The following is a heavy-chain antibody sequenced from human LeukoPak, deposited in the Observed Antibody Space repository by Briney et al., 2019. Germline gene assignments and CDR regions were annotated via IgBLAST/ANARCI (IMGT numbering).Heavy chain of an antibody. Sequence: GGSLRLSCAASGFTFSSYSMNWVRQAPGKGLEWVSSISSSSSYIYYAGSVKGRFTISRDNAKNSLYLQMNSLRAEDTAVYYCASIPQAFDIWGQGTMVTVSS. J-gene: IGHJ3*02. CDR1: GFTFSSYS. CDR3: ASIPQAFDI. CDR2: ISSSSSYI. V-gene: IGHV3-21*01.